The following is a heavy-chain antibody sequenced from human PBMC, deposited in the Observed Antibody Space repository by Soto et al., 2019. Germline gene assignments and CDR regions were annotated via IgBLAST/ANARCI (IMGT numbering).Heavy chain of an antibody. D-gene: IGHD2-2*01. V-gene: IGHV3-23*01. CDR1: GFTFSSYD. J-gene: IGHJ6*02. CDR2: ISGSGGTT. CDR3: AKARTAYYYYGMDV. Sequence: GGSLRLSCAASGFTFSSYDMSWVRQAPGKGLEWVSGISGSGGTTYYADSVKGRFTISRDNPKSTLYLQMNSLRAEDTAVYYCAKARTAYYYYGMDVWGQGTTVTVSS.